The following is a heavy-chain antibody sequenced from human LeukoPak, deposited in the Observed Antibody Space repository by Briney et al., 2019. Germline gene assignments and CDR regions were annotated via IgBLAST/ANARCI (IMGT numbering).Heavy chain of an antibody. Sequence: ASVKVSCKASGGTFSSYAISWVRQAPGQGLEWMGGIIPIFGTANYAQKFQGRVTITADESTSTAYMELSRLRSDDTAVYYCARVVRMTTVTPFDYWGQGTLVTVSS. V-gene: IGHV1-69*13. D-gene: IGHD4-17*01. CDR3: ARVVRMTTVTPFDY. CDR1: GGTFSSYA. J-gene: IGHJ4*02. CDR2: IIPIFGTA.